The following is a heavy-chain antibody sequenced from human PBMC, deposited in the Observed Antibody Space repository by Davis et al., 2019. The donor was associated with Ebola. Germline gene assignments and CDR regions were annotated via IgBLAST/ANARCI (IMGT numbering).Heavy chain of an antibody. Sequence: GESLKISCAASGFTFSSYYMHWVRQAPGKGLVWVSRISSDGSNTEYADSVKGRFTISRDNAKNTLYLQMNSLRVDDTAVYYCVSPLAGAFDDFWGQGTLVTVSS. CDR2: ISSDGSNT. D-gene: IGHD3-9*01. V-gene: IGHV3-74*01. J-gene: IGHJ4*02. CDR3: VSPLAGAFDDF. CDR1: GFTFSSYY.